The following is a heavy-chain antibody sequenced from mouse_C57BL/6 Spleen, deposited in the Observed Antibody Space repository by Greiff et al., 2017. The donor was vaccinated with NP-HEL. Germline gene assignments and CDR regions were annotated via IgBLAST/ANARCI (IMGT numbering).Heavy chain of an antibody. CDR1: GYTFTGYW. D-gene: IGHD1-1*01. Sequence: QVQLQQSGAELMKPGASVKLSCKATGYTFTGYWIEWVKQRPGHGLEWIGEILPGSGSTNYNEKFKGKATFTADTSSNTAYMQLSSLTTEDSAIYYCARSDYYYGSSYGYAMDYWGQGTSVTVSS. CDR3: ARSDYYYGSSYGYAMDY. CDR2: ILPGSGST. J-gene: IGHJ4*01. V-gene: IGHV1-9*01.